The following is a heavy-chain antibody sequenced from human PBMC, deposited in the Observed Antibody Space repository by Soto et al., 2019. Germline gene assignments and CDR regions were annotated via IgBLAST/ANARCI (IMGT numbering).Heavy chain of an antibody. Sequence: EVQLLESGGDLVQPGGSLRLSCVASGFTFSGYAMTWVRQAPGKGLEWVSTISPGGDTHYADSVKGRFTISRDNAKDTLFIEMNSLRAEDTAVYDCAKDPSTGYADHWGQGTLVTVSS. J-gene: IGHJ4*02. D-gene: IGHD3-9*01. CDR3: AKDPSTGYADH. V-gene: IGHV3-23*01. CDR1: GFTFSGYA. CDR2: ISPGGDT.